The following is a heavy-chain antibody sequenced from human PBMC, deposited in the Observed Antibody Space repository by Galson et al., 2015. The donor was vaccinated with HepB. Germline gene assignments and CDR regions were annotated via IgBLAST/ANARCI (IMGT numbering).Heavy chain of an antibody. CDR3: ASLRGTDPLGFDY. V-gene: IGHV5-51*01. D-gene: IGHD3-16*01. Sequence: QSGAEVKKPGESLKISCKGSGYNFATHWIGWVRQMPGKGLGWVGIIYPAYSDARYSPSFQGQVTISADKSISTAYPQWSSLKASDTAMYYCASLRGTDPLGFDYWGQGTLVTVSS. CDR2: IYPAYSDA. CDR1: GYNFATHW. J-gene: IGHJ4*02.